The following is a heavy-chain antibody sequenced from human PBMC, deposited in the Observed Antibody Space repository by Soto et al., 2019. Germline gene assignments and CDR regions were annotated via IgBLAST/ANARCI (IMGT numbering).Heavy chain of an antibody. J-gene: IGHJ6*03. V-gene: IGHV1-8*01. D-gene: IGHD5-12*01. CDR3: AREILYSGYPELDYYYYMDV. CDR1: GYTFTSYD. Sequence: ASVKVSCKASGYTFTSYDINWVRQATGQGLEWMGWMNPSSGNTGYAQKFQGRVTMTRNTSISTAYMELSSLRSEDTAVYYCAREILYSGYPELDYYYYMDVWGKGTTVTVSS. CDR2: MNPSSGNT.